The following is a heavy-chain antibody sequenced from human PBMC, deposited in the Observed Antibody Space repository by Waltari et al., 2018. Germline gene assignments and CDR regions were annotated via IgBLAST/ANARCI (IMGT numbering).Heavy chain of an antibody. CDR3: ARHGSLWFGELLPNYFDY. CDR1: GGSISSSSYY. J-gene: IGHJ4*02. Sequence: QLQLQESGPGLVKPSETLSLTCTVSGGSISSSSYYWGWIRQPPGKGLEWIGSIYFSGSTYYNPSLKSRVTISVDTSKNQFSLKLSSVTAADTAVYYCARHGSLWFGELLPNYFDYWGQGTLVTVSS. D-gene: IGHD3-10*01. V-gene: IGHV4-39*01. CDR2: IYFSGST.